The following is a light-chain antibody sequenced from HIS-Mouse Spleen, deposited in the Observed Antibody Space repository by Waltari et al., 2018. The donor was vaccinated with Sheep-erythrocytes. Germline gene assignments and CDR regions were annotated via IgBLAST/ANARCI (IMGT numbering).Light chain of an antibody. V-gene: IGKV1-39*01. Sequence: DIQMTQSPSSLSASVGDRVTITCWASQSMSSYLNWYQQKPGKAPKLLIYGSSNLQSGVPSRFSGSGSGTEFTLTIRSLQPEDFATYYCQQSYSTPYTFGQGTKLEIK. J-gene: IGKJ2*01. CDR2: GSS. CDR1: QSMSSY. CDR3: QQSYSTPYT.